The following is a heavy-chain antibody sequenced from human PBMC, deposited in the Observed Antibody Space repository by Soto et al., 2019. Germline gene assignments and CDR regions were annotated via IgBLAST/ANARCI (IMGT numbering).Heavy chain of an antibody. D-gene: IGHD3-3*01. CDR1: DYTFITYG. CDR3: ARISYPALQGAFDI. Sequence: QGHLEQSGGEVKKPGASVQVSCRALDYTFITYGLSWVRQAPGQGLEWMGLINPYNGNTVYAQKFQGSVTMTRDTSTDTAYMELRSLRFNDTAVYYCARISYPALQGAFDIWGHGTMVTVSS. CDR2: INPYNGNT. J-gene: IGHJ3*02. V-gene: IGHV1-18*04.